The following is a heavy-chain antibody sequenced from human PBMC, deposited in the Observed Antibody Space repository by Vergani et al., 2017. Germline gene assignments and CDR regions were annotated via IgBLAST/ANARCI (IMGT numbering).Heavy chain of an antibody. D-gene: IGHD6-19*01. V-gene: IGHV3-21*01. Sequence: EVQLVESGGGLVKPGGSLRLSCAASGFTFSSYSMNWVRQAPGKGLEWVSSISSSSSYIYYADSVKGRFTISRDNAKNSLYLQMNSLRAEDTAVYYCAGGGRGSIAVDIFIQHWGQGTLVTVSS. CDR2: ISSSSSYI. CDR1: GFTFSSYS. J-gene: IGHJ1*01. CDR3: AGGGRGSIAVDIFIQH.